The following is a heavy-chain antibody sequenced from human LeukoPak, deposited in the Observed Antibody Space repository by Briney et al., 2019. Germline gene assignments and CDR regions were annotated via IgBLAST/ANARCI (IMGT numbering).Heavy chain of an antibody. V-gene: IGHV3-23*01. Sequence: GGSLRLSCAASGFTFVSYAMYWVRQAPGKGLEWVSGIFGSGGSAHYADSVKGRFTISRDNSKNTVYLQMDSLRVEDTAIYYCAKTTTGYSSGRYPAWPIDYWGQGTLVTVSS. D-gene: IGHD2-15*01. CDR2: IFGSGGSA. CDR1: GFTFVSYA. CDR3: AKTTTGYSSGRYPAWPIDY. J-gene: IGHJ4*02.